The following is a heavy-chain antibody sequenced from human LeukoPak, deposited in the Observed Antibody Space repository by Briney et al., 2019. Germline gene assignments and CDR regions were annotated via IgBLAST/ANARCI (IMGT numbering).Heavy chain of an antibody. CDR3: TTDISGYYYGSGSYVVDY. V-gene: IGHV3-15*01. CDR1: GFTFSNAW. Sequence: GGSLRLSCSASGFTFSNAWMRWVRQPPGKGLEWGGRIKCKTDGGTTDYAAPVKGRFTISRDDSKNTLYLQMNSLKTEDTAVYYCTTDISGYYYGSGSYVVDYWGQGTLVTVSS. D-gene: IGHD3-10*01. CDR2: IKCKTDGGTT. J-gene: IGHJ4*02.